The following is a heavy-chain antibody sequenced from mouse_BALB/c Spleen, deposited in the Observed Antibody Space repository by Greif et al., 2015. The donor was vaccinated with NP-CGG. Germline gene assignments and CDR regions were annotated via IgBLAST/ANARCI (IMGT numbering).Heavy chain of an antibody. Sequence: EVKLMESGGGLVKPGGSLELSCAASGFTFSSYAMSWVRQTPEKRLEWVAAISSGGSYTYYPDSVKGRFTISRDNAKNXLYLQMSSLRSEDTAMYYCARPGGSSYVYFDYWGQGTTLTVSS. D-gene: IGHD1-1*01. CDR2: ISSGGSYT. CDR1: GFTFSSYA. CDR3: ARPGGSSYVYFDY. V-gene: IGHV5-9-1*01. J-gene: IGHJ2*01.